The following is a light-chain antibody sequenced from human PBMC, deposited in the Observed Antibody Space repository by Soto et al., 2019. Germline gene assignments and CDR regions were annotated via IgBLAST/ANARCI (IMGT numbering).Light chain of an antibody. CDR2: DVT. J-gene: IGLJ2*01. Sequence: QSALTQPASVSGSPGQSITISCTGTSSDVGGYNYVSWYQQHPGKAPKLIIYDVTNRPSGVSNRFSGSKSGNTASLTISGLQADDEAYYYCSSYTSSSPVIFGGGTKLTVL. CDR3: SSYTSSSPVI. CDR1: SSDVGGYNY. V-gene: IGLV2-14*03.